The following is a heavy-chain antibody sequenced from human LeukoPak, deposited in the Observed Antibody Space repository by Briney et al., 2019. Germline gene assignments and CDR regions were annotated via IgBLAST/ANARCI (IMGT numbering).Heavy chain of an antibody. CDR2: ISSSSSYI. J-gene: IGHJ4*02. V-gene: IGHV3-21*01. Sequence: GGSLRLSCAASGFTFSSYSMNWVRQAPGKGLEWVSSISSSSSYIYYADSVKGRFTISRDNSKNTLYLQMNSLRAEDTAVYYCARAPDIAGAGSDYWGQGTLVTVSS. CDR1: GFTFSSYS. CDR3: ARAPDIAGAGSDY. D-gene: IGHD6-19*01.